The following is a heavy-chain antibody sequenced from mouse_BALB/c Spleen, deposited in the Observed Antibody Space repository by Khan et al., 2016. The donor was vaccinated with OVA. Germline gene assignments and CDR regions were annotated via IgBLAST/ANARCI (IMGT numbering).Heavy chain of an antibody. CDR2: INPSTVYT. V-gene: IGHV1-7*01. CDR3: ARRGLRWDFDY. Sequence: QVQLKQSGAELAKPGASVKMSCKASGYTFINYWILWVKQRPGQGLEWIGYINPSTVYTEYNQNFKDKATLTADKSSSTAYMQLSSLTSEDSAVYYCARRGLRWDFDYGGQGTTLTVSS. D-gene: IGHD1-1*01. J-gene: IGHJ2*01. CDR1: GYTFINYW.